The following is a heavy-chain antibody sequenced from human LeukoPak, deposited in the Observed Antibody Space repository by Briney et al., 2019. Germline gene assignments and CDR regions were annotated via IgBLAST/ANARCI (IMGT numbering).Heavy chain of an antibody. Sequence: GASVKVSCKASGYSFTSYDINWVRQATGQGLEWMGWMNPNSGNTGCAQKFQGRVTMTRNNSITTAYMELSSLSSEDTAVYYCATIKRGDIFGYFDFWGQGILVTVSS. V-gene: IGHV1-8*01. CDR2: MNPNSGNT. J-gene: IGHJ4*02. D-gene: IGHD5-18*01. CDR1: GYSFTSYD. CDR3: ATIKRGDIFGYFDF.